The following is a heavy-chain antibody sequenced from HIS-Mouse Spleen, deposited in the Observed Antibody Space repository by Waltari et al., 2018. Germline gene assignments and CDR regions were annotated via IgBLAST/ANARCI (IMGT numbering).Heavy chain of an antibody. CDR2: ISYDGRNK. CDR1: GFTFSSYG. D-gene: IGHD3-10*01. CDR3: AKKPPPLPVRDAFDI. Sequence: GRSLRLSCAASGFTFSSYGMHWVRQAPGKGLEWVAVISYDGRNKYYADSVKGRFTISRDNSKNTLYLQMNSLRAEDTAVYYCAKKPPPLPVRDAFDIWGQGTMVTVSS. V-gene: IGHV3-30*18. J-gene: IGHJ3*02.